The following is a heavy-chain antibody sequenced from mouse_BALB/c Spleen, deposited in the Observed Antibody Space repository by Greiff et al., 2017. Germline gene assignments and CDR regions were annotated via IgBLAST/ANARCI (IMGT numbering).Heavy chain of an antibody. CDR3: ARVRFGYYAMDD. CDR2: IDPYDSET. J-gene: IGHJ4*01. CDR1: GYTFTSYW. V-gene: IGHV1-74*01. Sequence: QVHVKQPGAELVRPGASVKLSCKASGYTFTSYWMNWVKQSPEQGLEWIGRIDPYDSETHYNQKFKGKATLTADKSSRTAYMQLSSLTSDDSAVYFCARVRFGYYAMDDWGQGTSVTVSS. D-gene: IGHD6-1*01.